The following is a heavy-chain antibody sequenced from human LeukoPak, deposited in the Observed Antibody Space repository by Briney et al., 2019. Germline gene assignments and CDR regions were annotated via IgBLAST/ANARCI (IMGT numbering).Heavy chain of an antibody. D-gene: IGHD2-2*01. J-gene: IGHJ3*02. CDR2: IYYSGST. Sequence: PSETLSLTCTVSGGSISSYYWSWIRQPPGKGLEWIGYIYYSGSTYYNPSLKSRVTISVDTSKNQFSLKLSSVTAADTAVYYCASEHIVVVPAAGFGAFDIWGQGTMVTVSS. CDR1: GGSISSYY. CDR3: ASEHIVVVPAAGFGAFDI. V-gene: IGHV4-59*08.